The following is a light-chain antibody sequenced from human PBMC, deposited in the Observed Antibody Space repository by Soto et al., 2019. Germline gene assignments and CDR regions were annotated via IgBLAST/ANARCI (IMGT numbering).Light chain of an antibody. J-gene: IGLJ1*01. CDR3: ASYTSSGTWV. Sequence: QSALTQPASVSGSPGQSITISCTGTSSDVGGYDYVSWYQQHPGRAPKLLIHDVSDRPSGVSDRFSGSKSGSTASLASLTISGLQAEDEADYYCASYTSSGTWVFGTGTKLTVL. V-gene: IGLV2-14*01. CDR2: DVS. CDR1: SSDVGGYDY.